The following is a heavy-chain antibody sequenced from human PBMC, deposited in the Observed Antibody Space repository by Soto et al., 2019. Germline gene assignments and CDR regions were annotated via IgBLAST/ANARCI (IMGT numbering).Heavy chain of an antibody. CDR3: ARTHWVSGTEY. CDR1: GGCMTGYF. D-gene: IGHD2-8*01. CDR2: VYNSGNT. J-gene: IGHJ4*02. V-gene: IGHV4-4*07. Sequence: QVQLQESGPGLVKPSETLSLTCSVSGGCMTGYFWTWIRQPAGKGLEWIGHVYNSGNTDYNPSLERRISMAVDTSKRQFSLKVKSVTAAYTAVYYCARTHWVSGTEYWGQGTLVTVSS.